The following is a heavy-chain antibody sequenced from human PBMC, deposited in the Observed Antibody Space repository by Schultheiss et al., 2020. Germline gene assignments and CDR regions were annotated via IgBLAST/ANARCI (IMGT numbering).Heavy chain of an antibody. Sequence: SETLSLTCTVSDGSISSSTDYWGWIRQPPGKGLEWIGSIYYSGSTYYNPSLKSRVTISLDTSKNQFFLNLGPVTAADTAVYYCVRLVVLPTVDENWFDPWGHGTLVTVS. CDR2: IYYSGST. CDR1: DGSISSSTDY. CDR3: VRLVVLPTVDENWFDP. J-gene: IGHJ5*02. V-gene: IGHV4-39*01. D-gene: IGHD2-2*01.